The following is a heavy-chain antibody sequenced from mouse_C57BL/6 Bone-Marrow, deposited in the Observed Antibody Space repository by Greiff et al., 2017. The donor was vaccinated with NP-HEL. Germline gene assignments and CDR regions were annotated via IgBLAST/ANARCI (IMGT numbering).Heavy chain of an antibody. J-gene: IGHJ4*01. CDR1: GFTFSSYA. CDR3: ARGIYYYGRDYAMDY. CDR2: ISDGGSYT. Sequence: EVQLVESGGGLVKPGGSLKLSCAASGFTFSSYAMSWVRQTPEKRLEWVATISDGGSYTYYPDNVKGRFTISRDNAKNNLYLQMSHLKSEDTAMYYCARGIYYYGRDYAMDYWGQGTSVTVSS. V-gene: IGHV5-4*01. D-gene: IGHD1-1*01.